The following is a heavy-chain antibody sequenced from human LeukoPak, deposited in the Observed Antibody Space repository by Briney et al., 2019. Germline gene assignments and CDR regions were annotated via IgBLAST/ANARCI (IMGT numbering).Heavy chain of an antibody. CDR1: GFTFSSYS. Sequence: KTGGSLRLSCAASGFTFSSYSMNWVRQAPGKGLEWVSSISSSSSYIYYADSVKGRFTISRDNAKNTLYLQMNSLRAEDTAVYYCASIGDGYNFEDYWGQGTLVTVSS. D-gene: IGHD5-24*01. CDR3: ASIGDGYNFEDY. J-gene: IGHJ4*02. CDR2: ISSSSSYI. V-gene: IGHV3-21*01.